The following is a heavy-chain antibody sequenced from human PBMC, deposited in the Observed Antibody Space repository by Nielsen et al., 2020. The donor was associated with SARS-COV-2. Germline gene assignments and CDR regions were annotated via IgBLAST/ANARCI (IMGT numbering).Heavy chain of an antibody. D-gene: IGHD3-10*01. CDR3: ARDAITMVRGLNDAFDI. V-gene: IGHV4-34*01. CDR2: IYHSGST. CDR1: GGSFSGYY. Sequence: SETLSLTCAVYGGSFSGYYWSWIRQPPGKGLEWIGEIYHSGSTNYNPSLKSRVTISVDKSKNQFSLKLSSVTAADTAVYYCARDAITMVRGLNDAFDIWGQGTMVTVSS. J-gene: IGHJ3*02.